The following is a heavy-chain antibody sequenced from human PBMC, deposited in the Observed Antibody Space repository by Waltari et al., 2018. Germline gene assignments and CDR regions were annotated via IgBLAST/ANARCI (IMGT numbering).Heavy chain of an antibody. D-gene: IGHD3-16*01. V-gene: IGHV3-7*01. J-gene: IGHJ3*02. CDR1: GFTFSGSW. Sequence: EVLLVESGGGLVQPGGSLRLSCAASGFTFSGSWMTWVRQAPGKGLEWVANIKQDGSERYNMDSVRGRFTISRDNAKNSLSLQMNSLRAEDTAVYYCATWRSLIAPFMGGVFEIWGHGTMVTVSS. CDR2: IKQDGSER. CDR3: ATWRSLIAPFMGGVFEI.